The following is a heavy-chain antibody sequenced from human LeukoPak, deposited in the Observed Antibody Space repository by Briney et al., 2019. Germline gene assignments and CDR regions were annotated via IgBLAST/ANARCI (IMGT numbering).Heavy chain of an antibody. CDR1: GFTFSDYY. Sequence: GGSLRLSCAAPGFTFSDYYMSWIRQAPGKGLEWVSYISSSGSTIYYADSVKGRFTISRDNAKNSLYLQMNSLRAEDTAVYYCARGGEYYDYVWGSYRYPFDYWGQGTLVTVSS. V-gene: IGHV3-11*01. CDR2: ISSSGSTI. CDR3: ARGGEYYDYVWGSYRYPFDY. J-gene: IGHJ4*02. D-gene: IGHD3-16*02.